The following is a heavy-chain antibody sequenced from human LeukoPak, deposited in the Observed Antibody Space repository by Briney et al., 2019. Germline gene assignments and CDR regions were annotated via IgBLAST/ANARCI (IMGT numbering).Heavy chain of an antibody. J-gene: IGHJ4*02. V-gene: IGHV4-34*01. CDR3: ARASKRLGAGRLDY. CDR1: GGSFSGYY. D-gene: IGHD4/OR15-4a*01. Sequence: PSETLSLTCAVCGGSFSGYYWSWIRQPPGKGLEWIGEINHSGSTNYNPSLKSRVTISVDTSKNQFSLKLSSVTAADTAVYYCARASKRLGAGRLDYWGQGTLVTVSS. CDR2: INHSGST.